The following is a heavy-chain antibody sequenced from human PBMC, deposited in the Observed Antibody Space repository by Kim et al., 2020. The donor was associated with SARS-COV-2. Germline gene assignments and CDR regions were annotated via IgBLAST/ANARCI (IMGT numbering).Heavy chain of an antibody. Sequence: APVKGRFTISRDDSKNTLYLQMNSLKTEDTAVYYCTMVVLAPGSLYGMDVWGQGTTVTVSS. J-gene: IGHJ6*02. CDR3: TMVVLAPGSLYGMDV. V-gene: IGHV3-15*01. D-gene: IGHD3-10*01.